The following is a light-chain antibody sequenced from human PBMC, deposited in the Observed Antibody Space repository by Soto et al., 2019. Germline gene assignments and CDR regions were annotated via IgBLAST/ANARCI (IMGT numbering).Light chain of an antibody. J-gene: IGKJ3*01. CDR2: TAS. Sequence: DIQMTQSPSSLSASVGDRVTITCRASQNINIYLNLYQQKPGKAPKLLIYTASSLQSGVPSRFRGSGSGTDFTLTISSLQPEDFATYYCQQSHSIPHTFGLGTKVDIK. V-gene: IGKV1-39*01. CDR3: QQSHSIPHT. CDR1: QNINIY.